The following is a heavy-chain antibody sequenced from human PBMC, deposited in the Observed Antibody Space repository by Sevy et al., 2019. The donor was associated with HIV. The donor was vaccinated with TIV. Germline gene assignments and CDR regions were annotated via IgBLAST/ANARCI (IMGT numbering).Heavy chain of an antibody. CDR3: ARTDYYDSSGYYLYAFDI. CDR1: GGTFSSYA. CDR2: IIPVFHTA. Sequence: GPSVKVSCKASGGTFSSYAISWVRQAPGQGLEWMGGIIPVFHTANYPQKFQGRVTITADGSTSTVYMELSSLGSDDTAVYYCARTDYYDSSGYYLYAFDIWGQGTMVTVSS. V-gene: IGHV1-69*13. J-gene: IGHJ3*02. D-gene: IGHD3-22*01.